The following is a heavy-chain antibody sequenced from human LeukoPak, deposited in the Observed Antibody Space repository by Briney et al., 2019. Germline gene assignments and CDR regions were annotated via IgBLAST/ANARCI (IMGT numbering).Heavy chain of an antibody. Sequence: ASVKVSCKASGGTFSSYAIGWVRQAPGQGLEWMGGIIPIFGTANYAQKFQGRVTITTDESTSTAYMELSSLRSEDTAVYSCARESMVRGVIIMGFDYWGQGTLVTVSS. CDR1: GGTFSSYA. CDR3: ARESMVRGVIIMGFDY. V-gene: IGHV1-69*05. J-gene: IGHJ4*02. CDR2: IIPIFGTA. D-gene: IGHD3-10*01.